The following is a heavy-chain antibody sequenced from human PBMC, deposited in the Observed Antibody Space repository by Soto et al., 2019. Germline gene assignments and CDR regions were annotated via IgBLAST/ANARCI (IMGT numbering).Heavy chain of an antibody. CDR1: GFTFSDYA. Sequence: GGSLRLSCAATGFTFSDYAMHWVRQAPGKGLEWVAGLSWNSGGIGYADSVKGRFTISRDNAKNSLYLQMNSLATEDTALYYCAKDKDSAAGRGYFDYWGQGIMVTVSS. J-gene: IGHJ4*02. D-gene: IGHD6-13*01. CDR2: LSWNSGGI. CDR3: AKDKDSAAGRGYFDY. V-gene: IGHV3-9*01.